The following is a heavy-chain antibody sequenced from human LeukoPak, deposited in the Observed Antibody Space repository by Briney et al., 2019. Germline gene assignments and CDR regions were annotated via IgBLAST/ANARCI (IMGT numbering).Heavy chain of an antibody. D-gene: IGHD6-13*01. CDR2: IYPGDSDT. Sequence: GESLKISCKGSGYSFTSYWIGWVRQMPGKGLEWMGIIYPGDSDTRYSPSFQGQVTISADKSISTAYLQWSSLKASDTAMYYCARHLSIAAAGTPLNFDYWGQGTLVTVSS. J-gene: IGHJ4*02. CDR1: GYSFTSYW. CDR3: ARHLSIAAAGTPLNFDY. V-gene: IGHV5-51*01.